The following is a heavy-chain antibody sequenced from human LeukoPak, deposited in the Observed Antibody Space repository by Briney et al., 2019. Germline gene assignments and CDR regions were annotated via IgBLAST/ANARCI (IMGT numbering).Heavy chain of an antibody. Sequence: GGSLRLTCAASGFTFSSYAMSWVRQAPGKGLEWVSAISGSGGSPYYADSVKGRFTISRDNSKNTLYLQMNSLRAEDTAVYYYAKVVVGDGYNDYWGQGTLVTVSS. D-gene: IGHD5-24*01. CDR2: ISGSGGSP. CDR1: GFTFSSYA. CDR3: AKVVVGDGYNDY. J-gene: IGHJ4*02. V-gene: IGHV3-23*01.